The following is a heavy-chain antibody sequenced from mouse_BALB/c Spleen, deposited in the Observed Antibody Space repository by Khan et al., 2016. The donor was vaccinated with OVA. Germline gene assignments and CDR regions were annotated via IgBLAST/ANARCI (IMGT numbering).Heavy chain of an antibody. Sequence: QIQLVQSGPELKKPGETVKISCTVSGYTFTNYGMNWLKQAPGKGLKWMGWINTYTGEPTYADDFKGRFAFSLETSANPASLQFNNLNTEDTATYGWGRCASYWFFDVWGAGTTVTVSS. CDR2: INTYTGEP. V-gene: IGHV9-3-1*01. D-gene: IGHD6-1*01. J-gene: IGHJ1*01. CDR1: GYTFTNYG. CDR3: GRCASYWFFDV.